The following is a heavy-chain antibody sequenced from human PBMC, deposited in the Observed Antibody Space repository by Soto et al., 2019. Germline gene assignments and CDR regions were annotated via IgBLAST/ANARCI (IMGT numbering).Heavy chain of an antibody. CDR1: GFTFSSNS. J-gene: IGHJ5*02. Sequence: EVQVVESGGGLVQPGGSLRLSCAASGFTFSSNSMNWVRQAPGKGLEWISYISSSSSTIYADSVKGRFTISRDNAKSSLYLQMNGLRDEDTAVYYCARVIWSGHLTSDLWGQGTLVTVSS. CDR3: ARVIWSGHLTSDL. D-gene: IGHD3-3*01. V-gene: IGHV3-48*02. CDR2: ISSSSSTI.